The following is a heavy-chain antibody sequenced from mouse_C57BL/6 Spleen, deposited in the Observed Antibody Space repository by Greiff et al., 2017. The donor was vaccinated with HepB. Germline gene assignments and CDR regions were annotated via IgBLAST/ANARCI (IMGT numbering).Heavy chain of an antibody. J-gene: IGHJ3*01. CDR1: GFTFSSYA. Sequence: EVMLVESGGGLVKPGGSLKLSCAASGFTFSSYAMSWVRQTPEKRLEWVATISDGGSYTYYPDNVKGRFTISRDNAKNNLYLQMSHLKSEDTAMYYCASLYGYDGEFAYWGQGTLVTVSA. V-gene: IGHV5-4*03. CDR3: ASLYGYDGEFAY. D-gene: IGHD2-2*01. CDR2: ISDGGSYT.